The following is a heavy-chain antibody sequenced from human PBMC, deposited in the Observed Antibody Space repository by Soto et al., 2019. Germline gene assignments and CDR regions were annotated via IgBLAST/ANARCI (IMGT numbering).Heavy chain of an antibody. CDR2: IIPIFGTA. D-gene: IGHD3-3*01. J-gene: IGHJ4*02. CDR3: ASLETYDFWSGIDY. V-gene: IGHV1-69*13. Sequence: SVKVSCKASGGTFSSYAISWVRQAPGQGLEWMGGIIPIFGTANYAQKFQGRVTITADESTSTAYMELSSLRSEDTAVYYCASLETYDFWSGIDYWGQGTLVTVSS. CDR1: GGTFSSYA.